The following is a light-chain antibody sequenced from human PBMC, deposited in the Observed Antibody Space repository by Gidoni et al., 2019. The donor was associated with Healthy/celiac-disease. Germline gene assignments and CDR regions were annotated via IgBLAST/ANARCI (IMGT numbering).Light chain of an antibody. V-gene: IGKV3-15*01. CDR3: QQYNNWPPWT. Sequence: EIVMTQSPATLFVSPGERATLSCRASQSVSGNLAWYQQKPGQAPRLLIYGASTRATGIPARFSGSGSGTEFTLTISSLQSEDFAVYYCQQYNNWPPWTFXXXTKVEIK. J-gene: IGKJ1*01. CDR1: QSVSGN. CDR2: GAS.